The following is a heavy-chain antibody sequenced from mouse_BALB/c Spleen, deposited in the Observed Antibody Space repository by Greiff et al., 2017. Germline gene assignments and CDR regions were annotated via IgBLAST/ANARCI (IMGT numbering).Heavy chain of an antibody. J-gene: IGHJ4*01. CDR1: GFTFSSFG. Sequence: DVQLVESGGGLVQPGGSRKLSCAASGFTFSSFGMHWVRQAPEKGLEWVAYISSGSSTIYYADTVKGRFTISRDNPKNTLFLQMTSLRSEDTAMYYCARDYDYDPYAMDYWGQGTSVTVSS. V-gene: IGHV5-17*02. CDR3: ARDYDYDPYAMDY. CDR2: ISSGSSTI. D-gene: IGHD2-4*01.